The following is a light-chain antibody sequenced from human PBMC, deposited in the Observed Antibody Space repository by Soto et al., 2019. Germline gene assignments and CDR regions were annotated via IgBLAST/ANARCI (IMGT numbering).Light chain of an antibody. V-gene: IGKV1-5*01. CDR1: QTISRK. CDR2: DVS. J-gene: IGKJ5*01. Sequence: IQMTQSPSTLSASVGDRVTISCRARQTISRKLAWYQQKPGKAPKLLIYDVSSLESGVTSRFSGSGSGTEFTLTISSLQPDDFATYYCQQYSSSSITFGQGTRLEIK. CDR3: QQYSSSSIT.